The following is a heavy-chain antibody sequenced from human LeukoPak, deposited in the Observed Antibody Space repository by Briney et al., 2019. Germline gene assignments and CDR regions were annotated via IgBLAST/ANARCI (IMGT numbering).Heavy chain of an antibody. Sequence: SETLSLTCTVSGDSTSTYYWSWIRQPPGKGLEWIGYIYYSGSTNYNPSLRSRVTISVDTSKHQFSLILSSVSAADTAVYFCARGGSWIGADYWGQGTLVTVSS. CDR3: ARGGSWIGADY. CDR1: GDSTSTYY. D-gene: IGHD1-26*01. J-gene: IGHJ4*02. V-gene: IGHV4-59*08. CDR2: IYYSGST.